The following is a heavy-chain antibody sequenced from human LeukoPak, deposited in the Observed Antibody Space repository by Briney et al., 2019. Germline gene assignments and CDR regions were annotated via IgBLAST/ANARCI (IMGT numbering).Heavy chain of an antibody. D-gene: IGHD6-6*01. CDR1: GFTFSPYT. V-gene: IGHV3-48*01. Sequence: PGGSLRLSCAASGFTFSPYTMHWFRQPPGEGLEWLSYINTGSTTIYYADSVKGRFTISRDNAKNSLYLQLNSLRAEDTAVYYCARDSSVCAFDVWGQGTMATVSS. CDR2: INTGSTTI. CDR3: ARDSSVCAFDV. J-gene: IGHJ3*01.